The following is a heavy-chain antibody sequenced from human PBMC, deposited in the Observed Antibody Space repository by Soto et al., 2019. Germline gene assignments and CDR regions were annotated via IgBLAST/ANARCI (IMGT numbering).Heavy chain of an antibody. CDR2: IYYSGYT. CDR3: ARRYAGNFDY. D-gene: IGHD2-8*01. Sequence: SETLSLTCTVSGGSISSSSYYWGWIRQPPGKGLEWIGSIYYSGYTYYNPSLKSRVTISVDTSKNQFSLKLSSVTAADTAVYYCARRYAGNFDYWGQGTLVTVSS. J-gene: IGHJ4*02. CDR1: GGSISSSSYY. V-gene: IGHV4-39*07.